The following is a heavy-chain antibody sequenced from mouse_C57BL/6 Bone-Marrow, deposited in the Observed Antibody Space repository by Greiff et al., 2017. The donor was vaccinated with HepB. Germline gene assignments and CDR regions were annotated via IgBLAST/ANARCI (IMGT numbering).Heavy chain of an antibody. Sequence: VQLQQSGAELVRPGASVKLSCTASGYTFTSYWMHWVKQRPGQGLEWIGEIDPSDSYTNYNQKFKGKSTLTVDKSSSTAYMQLSSLTSEDSAVYYCARRGYYGGDWYFDVWGTGTTVTVSS. CDR3: ARRGYYGGDWYFDV. CDR1: GYTFTSYW. J-gene: IGHJ1*03. V-gene: IGHV1-69*01. CDR2: IDPSDSYT. D-gene: IGHD1-1*01.